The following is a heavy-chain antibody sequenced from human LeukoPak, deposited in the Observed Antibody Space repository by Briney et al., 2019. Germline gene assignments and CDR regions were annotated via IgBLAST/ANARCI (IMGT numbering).Heavy chain of an antibody. CDR3: ASVHYDILTGYSYFDY. D-gene: IGHD3-9*01. CDR2: ISAYNDNT. CDR1: GYTFTSYD. J-gene: IGHJ4*02. Sequence: ASVKVSCKASGYTFTSYDISWVRQAPGQGLEWMGWISAYNDNTNYAQKLQGRVTMTTDTSTSTAYMELRSLRSDDTAVYYCASVHYDILTGYSYFDYWGQGTLVTVSS. V-gene: IGHV1-18*01.